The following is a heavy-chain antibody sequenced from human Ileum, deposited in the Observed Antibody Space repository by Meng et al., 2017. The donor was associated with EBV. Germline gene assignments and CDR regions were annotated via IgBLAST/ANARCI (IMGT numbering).Heavy chain of an antibody. V-gene: IGHV1-3*04. CDR2: INTDNGET. D-gene: IGHD3/OR15-3a*01. CDR3: ASRPGFNIGPFDF. J-gene: IGHJ4*02. CDR1: GYTFTRYP. Sequence: QVQLWHSGAEVKKPGTSVKLSCKDSGYTFTRYPIHWVRQAPGQRPEWMGWINTDNGETEFSQKFQGRVTITRDTSATTAYMELISLRSEDTAVYYCASRPGFNIGPFDFWGQGTLVTVSS.